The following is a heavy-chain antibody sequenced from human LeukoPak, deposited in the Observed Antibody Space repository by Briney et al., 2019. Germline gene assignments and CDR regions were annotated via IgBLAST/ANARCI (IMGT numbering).Heavy chain of an antibody. D-gene: IGHD4-23*01. V-gene: IGHV3-7*04. CDR2: IKEDGSKR. CDR3: ARVGYGGNAKDY. Sequence: GGSLGLSCAASGFTFSRYWMSWVRQAPGKGLEWVANIKEDGSKRYYVDSVRGRFSTTRDNAKNSLYLQMNSLRAEDTAVYYCARVGYGGNAKDYWGQGTLVTVSS. J-gene: IGHJ4*02. CDR1: GFTFSRYW.